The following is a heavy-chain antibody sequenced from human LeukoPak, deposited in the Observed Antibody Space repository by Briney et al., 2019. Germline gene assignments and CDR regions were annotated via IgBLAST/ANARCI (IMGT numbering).Heavy chain of an antibody. CDR2: ISSGSSTI. Sequence: PGGSLRLSCAASGFTFSSYSMNWVRQAPGKGLEWISYISSGSSTIYYADSVKGRFTISRDNAKNSLYLQMNSLRAEDTAVYYCARGELAVVTAISPLRAFDIWGQGTMVTVSS. D-gene: IGHD2-21*02. J-gene: IGHJ3*02. CDR1: GFTFSSYS. V-gene: IGHV3-48*01. CDR3: ARGELAVVTAISPLRAFDI.